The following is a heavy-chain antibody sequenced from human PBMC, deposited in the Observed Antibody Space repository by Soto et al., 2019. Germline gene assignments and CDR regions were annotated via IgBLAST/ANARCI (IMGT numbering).Heavy chain of an antibody. Sequence: SETLSLTCAVYVGSFNGYYWSWIRQPPGKGPEWIGDINHSGNTNYNPSLKSRVTISVDTSKNQFSLKLRSVTAADMAVFYCARAPDKYYLDSWGQGTLVTVSS. J-gene: IGHJ4*02. CDR3: ARAPDKYYLDS. CDR1: VGSFNGYY. V-gene: IGHV4-34*01. CDR2: INHSGNT.